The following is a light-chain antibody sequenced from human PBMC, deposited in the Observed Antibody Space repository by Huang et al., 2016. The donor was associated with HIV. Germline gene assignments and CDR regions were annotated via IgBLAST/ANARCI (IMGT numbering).Light chain of an antibody. Sequence: EIVLTQSPGTLSLSPGARATLSCRASQSVSSSFLAWYQQRPGQAPRLLIYGASSRATGTPDRFSGSGSGTGFTLTISRLEPEDFAVYYCQQYGSSPYTFGQGTKLEIK. CDR3: QQYGSSPYT. CDR2: GAS. CDR1: QSVSSSF. V-gene: IGKV3-20*01. J-gene: IGKJ2*01.